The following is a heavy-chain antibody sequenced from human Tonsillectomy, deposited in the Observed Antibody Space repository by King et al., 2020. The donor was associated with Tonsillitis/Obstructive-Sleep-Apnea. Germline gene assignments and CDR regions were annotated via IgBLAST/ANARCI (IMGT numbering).Heavy chain of an antibody. CDR3: ASTPVRCTSVLFPEQTQNWFDP. Sequence: VQLQESGPGLVKPSQNLSLTCTVSGGSISSGGYYWSWIRQHPGKGLEWIGYIYYSGSTYYNPSLKSRVTISVDTSKNQFSLKLSSVTAADTAVYYCASTPVRCTSVLFPEQTQNWFDPWGQGTLVTVSS. CDR2: IYYSGST. CDR1: GGSISSGGYY. D-gene: IGHD2-8*01. V-gene: IGHV4-31*03. J-gene: IGHJ5*02.